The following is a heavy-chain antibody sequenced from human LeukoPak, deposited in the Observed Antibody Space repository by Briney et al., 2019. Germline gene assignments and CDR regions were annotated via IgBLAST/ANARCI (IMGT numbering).Heavy chain of an antibody. CDR2: IHHSGSS. CDR3: ARGGGCTSTSCDLDY. J-gene: IGHJ4*02. Sequence: PSETLSLTCTVSGASFSSYYWNWIRQPPGKRLEWIGYIHHSGSSDYNPSLKSRVTMSIDTSKNQFSLKVTPVSAADTAVYFCARGGGCTSTSCDLDYWGQGILVTVSS. D-gene: IGHD2-2*01. V-gene: IGHV4-59*01. CDR1: GASFSSYY.